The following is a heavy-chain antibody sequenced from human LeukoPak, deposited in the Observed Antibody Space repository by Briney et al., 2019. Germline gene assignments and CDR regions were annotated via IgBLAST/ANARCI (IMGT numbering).Heavy chain of an antibody. V-gene: IGHV6-1*01. J-gene: IGHJ4*02. D-gene: IGHD6-19*01. CDR3: ARAVAGRLDY. Sequence: SQTLSLTRGISGDSVSGNSVAWTWIRHSPSRGLEWLGRTYYRSKWYNDYAVSVKSRITINADTSKNQYSLQLNSVTPEDTAVYYCARAVAGRLDYWGQGTLVTVSS. CDR1: GDSVSGNSVA. CDR2: TYYRSKWYN.